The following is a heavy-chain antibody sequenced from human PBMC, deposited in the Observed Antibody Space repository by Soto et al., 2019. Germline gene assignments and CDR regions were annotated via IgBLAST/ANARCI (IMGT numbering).Heavy chain of an antibody. Sequence: GGSLRLSCEASGFTFNTYSMNWVRQAPGKGLEWVSYITSSGSTIYYADSVKGRFTISRDNAKNSLYLHMNSLRVEDTAVYYCARDIDDIVVVPPAFRDYWGQGTLVTVSS. D-gene: IGHD2-2*01. CDR3: ARDIDDIVVVPPAFRDY. J-gene: IGHJ4*02. CDR1: GFTFNTYS. CDR2: ITSSGSTI. V-gene: IGHV3-48*01.